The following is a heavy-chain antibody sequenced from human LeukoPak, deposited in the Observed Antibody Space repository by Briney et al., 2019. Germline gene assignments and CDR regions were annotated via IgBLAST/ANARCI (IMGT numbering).Heavy chain of an antibody. V-gene: IGHV1-46*01. CDR2: INTNGGST. CDR3: AREFRFLEWLSAHNWFDP. CDR1: GYTFTSYY. D-gene: IGHD3-3*01. J-gene: IGHJ5*02. Sequence: ASVKVSCKASGYTFTSYYMHWVRQAPGQGLEWMGIINTNGGSTSYAQKFQGRVTMTRDMSTSTVYMELSSLRSEDTAVYYCAREFRFLEWLSAHNWFDPWGQGTLVTVSS.